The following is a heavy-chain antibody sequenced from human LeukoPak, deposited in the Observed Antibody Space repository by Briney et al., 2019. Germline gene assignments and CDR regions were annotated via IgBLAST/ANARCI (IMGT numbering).Heavy chain of an antibody. V-gene: IGHV4-59*12. D-gene: IGHD3-3*01. Sequence: SETLSLTCSVSGGSISSYYWSWIRQPPGKGLDWIGYIYYSGNIYYKSPLKSRVTISVDRSKNQFSLKLSSVTAADTAVYYCARTDITIFGVVIEAGWFDPWGQGTLVTVSS. CDR1: GGSISSYY. J-gene: IGHJ5*02. CDR3: ARTDITIFGVVIEAGWFDP. CDR2: IYYSGNI.